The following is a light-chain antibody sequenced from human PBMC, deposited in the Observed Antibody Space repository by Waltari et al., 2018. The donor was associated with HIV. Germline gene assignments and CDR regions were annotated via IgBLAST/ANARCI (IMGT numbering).Light chain of an antibody. CDR1: SSNVRNNY. J-gene: IGLJ2*01. Sequence: QSVLAQPRSVSGTPGQRVNISCSGSSSNVRNNYVYWYQQVPGVAPKLLIYRTNQRPSGVPDRFSGSKSGTSASLAISWLRTEDEAEYYCAAWDDRLSGRLFGGGTKVTVL. V-gene: IGLV1-47*01. CDR2: RTN. CDR3: AAWDDRLSGRL.